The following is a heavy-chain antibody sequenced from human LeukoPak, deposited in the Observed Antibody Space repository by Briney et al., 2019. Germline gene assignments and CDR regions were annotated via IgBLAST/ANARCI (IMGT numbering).Heavy chain of an antibody. D-gene: IGHD2-21*02. CDR2: ISGGGDRT. Sequence: GGSLRLSCAASGFTFSSSAMSWVRQAPGKGLEWVSTISGGGDRTYYADSVKGRFTISRDNSKNTLFLHMNSLRAEDTAVYYCARGVVVTAYDAFDIWGQGTMVTVSS. J-gene: IGHJ3*02. CDR1: GFTFSSSA. V-gene: IGHV3-23*01. CDR3: ARGVVVTAYDAFDI.